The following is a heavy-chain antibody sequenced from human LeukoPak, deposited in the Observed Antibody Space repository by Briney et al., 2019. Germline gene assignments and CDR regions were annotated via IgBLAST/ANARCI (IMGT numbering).Heavy chain of an antibody. V-gene: IGHV3-21*01. D-gene: IGHD1-14*01. Sequence: GGSLRLSCAASGFTFSSYNMNWVRQAPGKGLEWVSSISSSSSYIYYADSVKGRFTISRDNAKNSLYLQMNCLRAEDTAVYYCARDRAPEAFDIWGQGAKVTVAS. CDR1: GFTFSSYN. J-gene: IGHJ3*02. CDR3: ARDRAPEAFDI. CDR2: ISSSSSYI.